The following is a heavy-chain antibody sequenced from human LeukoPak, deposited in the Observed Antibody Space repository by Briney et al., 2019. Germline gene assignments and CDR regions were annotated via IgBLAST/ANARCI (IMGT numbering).Heavy chain of an antibody. CDR1: GCTFTNYG. J-gene: IGHJ3*02. D-gene: IGHD6-13*01. CDR3: ARIGVSRAAAGRYTDAFNI. CDR2: ISTYNDNI. V-gene: IGHV1-18*01. Sequence: ASVKVSCKASGCTFTNYGISWVRQAPGQGLEWMGWISTYNDNINFAQKFQGRVTMTTDTSTNTAYMELKSLRSDDTAVYYCARIGVSRAAAGRYTDAFNIWGQGTVVTVSS.